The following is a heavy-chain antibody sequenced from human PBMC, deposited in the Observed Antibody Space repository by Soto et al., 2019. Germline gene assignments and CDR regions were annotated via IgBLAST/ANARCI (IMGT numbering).Heavy chain of an antibody. CDR3: ARQGYSYGLSVGLDV. J-gene: IGHJ6*02. CDR2: IYPGDSQA. Sequence: GESLKISCETSGYSFTDYWIGWVRQMPGKGLEWVGIIYPGDSQARYSPSFQGQVTMSADKSITAAYLQWSSLKASDTATYYCARQGYSYGLSVGLDVRGQGTTVTVSS. V-gene: IGHV5-51*01. D-gene: IGHD5-18*01. CDR1: GYSFTDYW.